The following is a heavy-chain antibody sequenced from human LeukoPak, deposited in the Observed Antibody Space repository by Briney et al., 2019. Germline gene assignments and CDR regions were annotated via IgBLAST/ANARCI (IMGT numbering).Heavy chain of an antibody. J-gene: IGHJ5*02. CDR2: ISYTGNT. CDR3: ARQGTMTRGGYWLDP. V-gene: IGHV4-39*01. D-gene: IGHD3-10*01. Sequence: PSETLSLTCSVSGASINSTNFYWSWIRQPPGKGLESIGSISYTGNTYSNPSLNSRVTMSVDTSKNQFSLKLSSVTAADTAVYYCARQGTMTRGGYWLDPWGRGTLVTVSS. CDR1: GASINSTNFY.